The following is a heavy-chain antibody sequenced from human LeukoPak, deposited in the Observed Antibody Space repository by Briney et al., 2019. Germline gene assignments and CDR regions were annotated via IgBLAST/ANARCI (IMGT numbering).Heavy chain of an antibody. D-gene: IGHD3-16*01. CDR2: IWYDGSNK. Sequence: PGGSLRLSCAASGFTFSSYGMHWVRQAPGKGLEWVAVIWYDGSNKYYADSVKGRFTISRDNSKNTLYLQMNSLRAEDTAVYYCALAWSFGGVTDLPQGAFDIWGQGTMVTVSS. J-gene: IGHJ3*02. CDR1: GFTFSSYG. V-gene: IGHV3-33*01. CDR3: ALAWSFGGVTDLPQGAFDI.